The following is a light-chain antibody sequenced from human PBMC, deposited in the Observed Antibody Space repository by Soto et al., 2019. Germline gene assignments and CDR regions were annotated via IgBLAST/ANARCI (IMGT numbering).Light chain of an antibody. Sequence: QSALTQPRSASGSPGQSVTISCTGTSSDVGGYNYVSWYQQHPGKAPKLMIYDVSKRPSGVPDRFSGSKSGNTASLTISGLQAEDEADYYCCSYAVREVFGGGTKLTVL. J-gene: IGLJ2*01. CDR2: DVS. V-gene: IGLV2-11*01. CDR3: CSYAVREV. CDR1: SSDVGGYNY.